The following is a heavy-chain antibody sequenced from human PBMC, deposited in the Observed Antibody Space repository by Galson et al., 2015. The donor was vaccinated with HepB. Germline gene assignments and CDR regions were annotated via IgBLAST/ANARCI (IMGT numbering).Heavy chain of an antibody. V-gene: IGHV3-11*05. CDR2: ISHSSSFT. CDR3: ARDRLGMGMGIVVDSDN. Sequence: SLRLSCAASGFTFSDYYMSWIRQAPGKGLEWVSYISHSSSFTNYADSVKGRFTISRDNAKTSVYLQMKSLRVEDTAVYYCARDRLGMGMGIVVDSDNWGQGTLVTVSS. D-gene: IGHD2-15*01. J-gene: IGHJ4*02. CDR1: GFTFSDYY.